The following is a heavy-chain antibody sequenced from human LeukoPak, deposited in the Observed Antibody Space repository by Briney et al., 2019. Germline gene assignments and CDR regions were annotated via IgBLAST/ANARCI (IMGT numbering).Heavy chain of an antibody. D-gene: IGHD6-19*01. CDR2: IYTSGST. CDR3: ARHGIGSGWYYFDY. V-gene: IGHV4-4*07. CDR1: GGSISSYY. J-gene: IGHJ4*02. Sequence: SETLSLTCTVSGGSISSYYWSWIRQPAGKGLEWIGRIYTSGSTNYNPSLKSRVTMSVDTSKNQFSLKLSSVTAADTAVYYCARHGIGSGWYYFDYWGQGTLVTVSS.